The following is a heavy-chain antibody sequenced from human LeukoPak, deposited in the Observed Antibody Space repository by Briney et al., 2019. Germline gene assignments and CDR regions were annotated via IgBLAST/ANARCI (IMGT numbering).Heavy chain of an antibody. V-gene: IGHV3-7*01. CDR3: ARAIRGSAVDTGDR. J-gene: IGHJ4*02. CDR2: IKNDGSEE. Sequence: GGSLRLSCAASGFTFSSYWMRWVRQAPGKGLEGVANIKNDGSEEYYVESVKGRFTISRDNAKNSLFLQMNSLTVEDTAVYYCARAIRGSAVDTGDRWGQGTLVTVSS. CDR1: GFTFSSYW. D-gene: IGHD3-10*01.